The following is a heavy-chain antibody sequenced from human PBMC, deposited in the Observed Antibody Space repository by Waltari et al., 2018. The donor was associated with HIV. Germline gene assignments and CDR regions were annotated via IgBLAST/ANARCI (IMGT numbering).Heavy chain of an antibody. V-gene: IGHV3-21*02. Sequence: EVQLMESGGGLVRPGGSLRVTCVGSGFSFTSHTMNWVCQAPGKGLEWVLSMSSFSQYIYHGESVQGRFTISRDNSNTSLYLKMYRLRAVDTAVYYCARESGSCRGGACEYFGMDVWGQGTTVTVS. J-gene: IGHJ6*02. CDR3: ARESGSCRGGACEYFGMDV. CDR2: MSSFSQYI. CDR1: GFSFTSHT. D-gene: IGHD2-15*01.